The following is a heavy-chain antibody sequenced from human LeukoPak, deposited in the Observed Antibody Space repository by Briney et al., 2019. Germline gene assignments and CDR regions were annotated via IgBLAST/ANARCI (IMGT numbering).Heavy chain of an antibody. CDR2: IRSKANSYAT. J-gene: IGHJ4*02. CDR1: GFTFSGSA. V-gene: IGHV3-73*01. D-gene: IGHD3-22*01. CDR3: ARELRYYYDSSGYYPGY. Sequence: EGSLKLSCAASGFTFSGSAMHWFRQASGKGLEWVGRIRSKANSYATAYAASVKGRFTISRDNAKNSLYLQMNSLRAEDTAVYYCARELRYYYDSSGYYPGYWGQGTLVTVSS.